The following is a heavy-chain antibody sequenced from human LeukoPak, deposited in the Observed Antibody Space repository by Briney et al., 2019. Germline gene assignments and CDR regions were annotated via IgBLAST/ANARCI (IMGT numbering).Heavy chain of an antibody. V-gene: IGHV4-30-4*01. D-gene: IGHD3-22*01. CDR2: IYYSGST. J-gene: IGHJ4*02. CDR3: ARANYYYDSSGYYYNYYFDS. Sequence: PSETLSLTCTVSGGSISSGDYYWSWIRQPPGKGLEWIGYIYYSGSTYYNPSLKSRVTISVDTSKNQFSLKLSSVTAADTAVYYCARANYYYDSSGYYYNYYFDSWGQGALVTVSS. CDR1: GGSISSGDYY.